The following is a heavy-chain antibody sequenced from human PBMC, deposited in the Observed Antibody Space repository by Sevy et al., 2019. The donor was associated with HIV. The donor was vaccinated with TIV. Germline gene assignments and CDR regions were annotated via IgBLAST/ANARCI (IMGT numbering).Heavy chain of an antibody. J-gene: IGHJ4*02. CDR2: ISFDGSDK. D-gene: IGHD6-19*01. CDR3: ARDAGYSTDWYSGY. V-gene: IGHV3-30*03. CDR1: GFSFSTHG. Sequence: GGSLRLSCAASGFSFSTHGMHWVRQAPGKGLEWVAVISFDGSDKYYSESVKGRFTISRDNSKNTLLLQMSSLRAEDTAVYYCARDAGYSTDWYSGYWGQGTLVTVSS.